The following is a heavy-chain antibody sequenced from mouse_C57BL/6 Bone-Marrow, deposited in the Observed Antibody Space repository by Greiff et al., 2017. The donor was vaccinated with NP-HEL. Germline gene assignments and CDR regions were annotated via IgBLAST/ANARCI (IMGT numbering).Heavy chain of an antibody. CDR1: GFTFSDFY. Sequence: EVKVVESGGGLVQSGRSLRLSCATSGFTFSDFYMEWVRPAPGKGLEWIAASRNKANDYTTEYSASVKGRFIVSRDTSQSILYLQMNALRAEDTAIYYCARDALSMDYWGQGTSVTVSS. CDR2: SRNKANDYTT. J-gene: IGHJ4*01. V-gene: IGHV7-1*01. CDR3: ARDALSMDY.